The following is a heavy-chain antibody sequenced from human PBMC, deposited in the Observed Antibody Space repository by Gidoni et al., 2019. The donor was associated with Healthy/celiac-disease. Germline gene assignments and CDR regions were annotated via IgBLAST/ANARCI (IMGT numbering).Heavy chain of an antibody. CDR1: GFTFSSYA. J-gene: IGHJ3*02. CDR3: AKHQIEGGYYYDSSGYYSDAFDI. V-gene: IGHV3-23*01. D-gene: IGHD3-22*01. CDR2: ISGSGGST. Sequence: EVQLLESGGGLVQPGGSLRLSCAASGFTFSSYAMSWVRQAPGKGLELVSAISGSGGSTYYADSVKGRFTISRDNSKNTLYLQMNSLRAEDTAVYYCAKHQIEGGYYYDSSGYYSDAFDIWGQGTMVTVSS.